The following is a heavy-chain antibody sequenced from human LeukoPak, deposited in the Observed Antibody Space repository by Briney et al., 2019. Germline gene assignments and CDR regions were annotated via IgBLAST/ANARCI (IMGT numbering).Heavy chain of an antibody. D-gene: IGHD6-13*01. V-gene: IGHV4-61*02. CDR2: IYTSGST. J-gene: IGHJ6*03. CDR1: GGSISSGSYY. CDR3: ARDVYSSCWQGRGYYYYMDV. Sequence: PSQTLSLTCTVSGGSISSGSYYWSWIRQPAGKGLEWIGRIYTSGSTNYNPSLKSRVTISVDTSKNQFSLKLSSVTAADTAVYYCARDVYSSCWQGRGYYYYMDVWGKGTTVTVSS.